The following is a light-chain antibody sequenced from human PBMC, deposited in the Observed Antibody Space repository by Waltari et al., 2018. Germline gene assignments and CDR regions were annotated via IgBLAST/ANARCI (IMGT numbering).Light chain of an antibody. Sequence: DIQLTQSPSSLSATLGDRVTIACRVSQGIRDSFAWYQKKQGKAPKPRVHAASRLESGVPSRFSGSGSGPEYTLTISSLQPEDLATYYCQQYYEAPRTFGQGTKLEI. V-gene: IGKV1-NL1*01. CDR1: QGIRDS. CDR2: AAS. CDR3: QQYYEAPRT. J-gene: IGKJ2*02.